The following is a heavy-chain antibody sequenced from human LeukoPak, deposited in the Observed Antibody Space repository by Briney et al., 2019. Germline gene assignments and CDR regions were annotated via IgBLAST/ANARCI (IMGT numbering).Heavy chain of an antibody. CDR2: ISSSSSTI. CDR3: ATSYDSSGNN. J-gene: IGHJ4*02. D-gene: IGHD3-22*01. Sequence: GGSLRLSCAASGFTFSSYIMNWVRQAPGKGLEWVSYISSSSSTIYYADSVKGRFTISRDSAKNSLYLQMNSLRAEDTAVYYCATSYDSSGNNWGQGTLVTVSS. CDR1: GFTFSSYI. V-gene: IGHV3-48*04.